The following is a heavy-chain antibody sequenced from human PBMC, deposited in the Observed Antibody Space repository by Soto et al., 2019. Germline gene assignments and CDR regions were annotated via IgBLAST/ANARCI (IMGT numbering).Heavy chain of an antibody. Sequence: QVQLVESGGGLVKPGGSLRLSCAASGFTFSDHYMTWIRQAPGKGLEWLSYISTSGDTIYYADSVKGRFTISRDNARNSLYLQMNSLRADDTAVYYCARELGYCSGGRCYAANDYWGQGTLVTVSS. J-gene: IGHJ4*02. CDR1: GFTFSDHY. V-gene: IGHV3-11*01. D-gene: IGHD2-15*01. CDR3: ARELGYCSGGRCYAANDY. CDR2: ISTSGDTI.